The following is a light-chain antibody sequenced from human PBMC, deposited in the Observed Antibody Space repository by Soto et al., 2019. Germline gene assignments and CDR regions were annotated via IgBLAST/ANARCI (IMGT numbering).Light chain of an antibody. CDR3: QQYENWPFT. Sequence: EIVMTQSPATLSVSPGERATLSCRASQSVSTNLAWYQQNPGQGPRLLIYGASTGATGIPARFSGSGSGTEFTLTISSLQSEDFAVYYCQQYENWPFTFGQGTRLEXK. J-gene: IGKJ5*01. CDR1: QSVSTN. V-gene: IGKV3-15*01. CDR2: GAS.